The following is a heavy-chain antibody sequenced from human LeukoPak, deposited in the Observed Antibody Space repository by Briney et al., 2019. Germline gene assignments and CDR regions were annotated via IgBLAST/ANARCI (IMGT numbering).Heavy chain of an antibody. CDR2: ISWNSGSI. CDR1: GFTFDDYA. CDR3: AKLGGSGSYFSYFDY. V-gene: IGHV3-9*01. J-gene: IGHJ4*02. Sequence: PGGSLRLSCAASGFTFDDYAMHWVRQAPGKGLEWVSGISWNSGSIGYADPVKGRFTISRDNAKNSLYLQMNSLRAEDTALYYCAKLGGSGSYFSYFDYWGQGTLVTVSS. D-gene: IGHD3-10*01.